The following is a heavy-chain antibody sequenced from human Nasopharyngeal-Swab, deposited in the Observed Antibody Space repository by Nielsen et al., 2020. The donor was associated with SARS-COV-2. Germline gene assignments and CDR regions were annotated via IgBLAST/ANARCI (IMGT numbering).Heavy chain of an antibody. Sequence: GEPLKISCAASGFTFSSYGMHWVRQAPGKGLEWVAVIWYDGSNKYYADSVKGRFTISRDNSKNTLYLQMNSLRAEDTAVYYCARERYSSSWYFDYWGQGTLVTVSS. V-gene: IGHV3-33*01. J-gene: IGHJ4*02. CDR1: GFTFSSYG. CDR2: IWYDGSNK. CDR3: ARERYSSSWYFDY. D-gene: IGHD6-13*01.